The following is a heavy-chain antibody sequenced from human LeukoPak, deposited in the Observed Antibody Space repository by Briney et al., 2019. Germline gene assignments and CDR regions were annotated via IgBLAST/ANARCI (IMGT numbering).Heavy chain of an antibody. CDR1: GGSISSYY. Sequence: SETLSLTCTVSGGSISSYYWSWIRQPPGKGLEWIGRIYTSGSTNYNPSLKSRVTISVDTSKNQFSLKLSSVTAADTAVYYCARRPFYDILTGYQSRSNWFDPWGQGTLVTVSS. CDR2: IYTSGST. CDR3: ARRPFYDILTGYQSRSNWFDP. V-gene: IGHV4-4*07. D-gene: IGHD3-9*01. J-gene: IGHJ5*02.